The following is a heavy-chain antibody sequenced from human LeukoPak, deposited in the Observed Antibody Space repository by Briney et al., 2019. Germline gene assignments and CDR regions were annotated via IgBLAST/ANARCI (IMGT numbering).Heavy chain of an antibody. Sequence: SQTLSLTCTVSGGSISSGDYYWSWIRQPPGKGLEWIEYIYYSGSTYDNPSLKSRVTISVDTSKNQFSLKLSSVTAADTAVYYCARDDYGGNVGYYYYGMDVWGQGTTVTVSS. D-gene: IGHD4-23*01. CDR3: ARDDYGGNVGYYYYGMDV. CDR1: GGSISSGDYY. V-gene: IGHV4-30-4*01. J-gene: IGHJ6*02. CDR2: IYYSGST.